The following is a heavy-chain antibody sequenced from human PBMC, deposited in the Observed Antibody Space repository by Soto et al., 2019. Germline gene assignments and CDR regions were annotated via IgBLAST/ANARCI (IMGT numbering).Heavy chain of an antibody. CDR1: GASISNYY. D-gene: IGHD4-17*01. J-gene: IGHJ4*02. CDR2: VYYGGTT. Sequence: QVQLQESGPGLVKPSETLSLTCTVSGASISNYYWNWIRQAPGKGLEWIGYVYYGGTTNYNPSLWSRVTMSIDTSKSQFSLTLTSVAAADTAGYYGARKYGEHDYWGQGILVTVSS. CDR3: ARKYGEHDY. V-gene: IGHV4-59*08.